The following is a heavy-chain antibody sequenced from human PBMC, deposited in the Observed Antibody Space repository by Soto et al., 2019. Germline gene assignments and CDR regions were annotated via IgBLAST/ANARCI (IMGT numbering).Heavy chain of an antibody. D-gene: IGHD6-19*01. CDR2: ISYDGSNK. J-gene: IGHJ5*02. CDR3: AKLGIAVAGNVWFDP. Sequence: QVQLVEAGGGVVQPGRSLRLSCAASGFTFSSYGMHWVRQAPGKGLEWVAVISYDGSNKYYADSVKGRFTISRDNSKNTLYLQMNSLRAEDTAVYYCAKLGIAVAGNVWFDPWGQGTLVTVSS. CDR1: GFTFSSYG. V-gene: IGHV3-30*18.